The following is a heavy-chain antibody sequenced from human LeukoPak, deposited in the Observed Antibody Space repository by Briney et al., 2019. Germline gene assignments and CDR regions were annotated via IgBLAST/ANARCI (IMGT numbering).Heavy chain of an antibody. V-gene: IGHV3-30-3*01. J-gene: IGHJ4*02. CDR2: KSYDGSNK. D-gene: IGHD6-6*01. CDR1: GFTFNNYA. Sequence: GGSLRLSCAASGFTFNNYAMHWVRQAPGKGLEWVAVKSYDGSNKYYADSVKGRFTISRDNSKNTLYLQMNSLRAEDTAVYYCARDGGEQLVGPFDYWGQGTLVTVSS. CDR3: ARDGGEQLVGPFDY.